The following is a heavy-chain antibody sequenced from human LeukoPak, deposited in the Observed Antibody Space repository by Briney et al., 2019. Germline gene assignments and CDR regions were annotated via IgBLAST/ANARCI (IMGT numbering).Heavy chain of an antibody. Sequence: PGGSLRLSCAASGFTFRNYAMTWVRQAPGKGLEWVSVIGASGADTYYSDSLKGRFTVSRDNSQNTLFLHMSSLRAEDTAVYFCARRPRDTSGYYLGAFHDWGQGTTVTVSS. CDR3: ARRPRDTSGYYLGAFHD. J-gene: IGHJ3*01. V-gene: IGHV3-23*01. CDR1: GFTFRNYA. CDR2: IGASGADT. D-gene: IGHD3-22*01.